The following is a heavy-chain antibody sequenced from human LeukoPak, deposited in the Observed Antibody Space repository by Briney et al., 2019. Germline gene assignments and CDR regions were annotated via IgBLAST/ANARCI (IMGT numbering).Heavy chain of an antibody. CDR3: EWFSESDGLDV. V-gene: IGHV1-69*04. D-gene: IGHD3-22*01. CDR1: VGTFTNFV. Sequence: ASLRVSSTASVGTFTNFVINWVRQAPGQRLEWMGRIIPILDLPNYTQKFQGRVTITADSSTNTAYMEMTSLRSEDTAVYFCEWFSESDGLDVWGQGTTVTVSS. CDR2: IIPILDLP. J-gene: IGHJ6*02.